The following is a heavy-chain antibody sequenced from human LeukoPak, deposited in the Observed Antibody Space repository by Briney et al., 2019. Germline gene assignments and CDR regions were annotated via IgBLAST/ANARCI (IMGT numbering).Heavy chain of an antibody. D-gene: IGHD4-17*01. CDR2: LNPNSGGT. CDR3: ARDHGDYVQYNWFDP. Sequence: ASVKVSCKASGYTFTGYYMHWVRHAPGQGLEWLGWLNPNSGGTKYAQKFQGRVTMTRDTSIRTAYMELSGLKSGDTAVYYCARDHGDYVQYNWFDPWGQGTLVTVSS. V-gene: IGHV1-2*02. J-gene: IGHJ5*02. CDR1: GYTFTGYY.